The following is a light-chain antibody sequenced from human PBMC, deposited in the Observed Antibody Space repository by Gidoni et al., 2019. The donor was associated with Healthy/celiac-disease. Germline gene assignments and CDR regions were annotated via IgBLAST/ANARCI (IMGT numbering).Light chain of an antibody. CDR1: QNVSSY. V-gene: IGKV3-11*01. J-gene: IGKJ4*01. CDR2: DAS. CDR3: QQRSNWPLT. Sequence: EIVLTQSPATLSLSPGERATLSGRASQNVSSYLAWYQQKPGQAPRLLIYDASNRATGIPARFSGSGSGTDFTLTISSLEPEDFAVYYCQQRSNWPLTFXGXTKVEIK.